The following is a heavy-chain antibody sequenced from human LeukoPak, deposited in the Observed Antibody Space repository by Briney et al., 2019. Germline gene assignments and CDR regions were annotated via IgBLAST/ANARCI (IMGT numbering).Heavy chain of an antibody. J-gene: IGHJ6*03. Sequence: SDTLSLTCTVSGGSISSHYWSWIRQPPGKGLEWIGYIYYSGSTNYNPSLKSRATISVDTSKNQFSLKLSSVTAADTAVYYCVSVDSSRYNYYYYYMDVWGKGTTVTVSS. V-gene: IGHV4-59*07. CDR1: GGSISSHY. CDR3: VSVDSSRYNYYYYYMDV. D-gene: IGHD3-22*01. CDR2: IYYSGST.